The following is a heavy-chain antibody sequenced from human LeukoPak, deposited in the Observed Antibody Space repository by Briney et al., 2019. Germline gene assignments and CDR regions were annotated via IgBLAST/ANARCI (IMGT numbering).Heavy chain of an antibody. CDR1: GFTFSSYA. CDR3: AKDIVVVPAAFDAFDI. Sequence: GGSLRLSCAASGFTFSSYAMSWVRQAPGKGLEWVSAISGSGGSTYYADSVKGRFTISRDNSKNTLYLQMNSLRAEDTAVYYCAKDIVVVPAAFDAFDIWGQGTVVTVSS. J-gene: IGHJ3*02. CDR2: ISGSGGST. D-gene: IGHD2-2*01. V-gene: IGHV3-23*01.